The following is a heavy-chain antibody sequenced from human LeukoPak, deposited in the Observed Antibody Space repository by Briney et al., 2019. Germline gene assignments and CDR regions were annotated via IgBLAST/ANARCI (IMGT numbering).Heavy chain of an antibody. CDR2: ISGSGGST. V-gene: IGHV3-23*01. CDR1: GFTFSSYW. J-gene: IGHJ4*02. CDR3: AKVTYGGYDRRFDY. Sequence: GGSLRLSCAASGFTFSSYWMSWVRQAPGKGLEWVSAISGSGGSTYYAYSVKGRFTISRDNSKNTLYLQMNSLRAEDTAVYYWAKVTYGGYDRRFDYWGQGTLVTVSS. D-gene: IGHD5-12*01.